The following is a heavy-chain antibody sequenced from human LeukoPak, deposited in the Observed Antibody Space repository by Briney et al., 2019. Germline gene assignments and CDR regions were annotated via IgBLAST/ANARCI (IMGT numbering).Heavy chain of an antibody. J-gene: IGHJ6*02. D-gene: IGHD6-19*01. CDR3: ARHSSGWLRYGMDV. CDR1: GGSISSSSFY. CDR2: IFYGGSA. Sequence: SETLSLTCTVSGGSISSSSFYWGWIRQPPGKGLEWIGSIFYGGSAHYNPSLKSRVTISVDTSKNQFSLKLSSVTAADTAVYYCARHSSGWLRYGMDVWGQGTTVTVSS. V-gene: IGHV4-39*01.